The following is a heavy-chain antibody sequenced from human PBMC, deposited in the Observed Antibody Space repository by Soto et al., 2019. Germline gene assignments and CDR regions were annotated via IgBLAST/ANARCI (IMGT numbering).Heavy chain of an antibody. D-gene: IGHD2-15*01. Sequence: GGSLRLSCAASGFTFSSYAMSWVRQAPGKGLEWVSAISGSGGSTYYADSVKGRFTISRDNSKNTLYLQMNSLRAEDTAVYYCANEELVAATRGGSFDYWGQGTLVTVSS. CDR3: ANEELVAATRGGSFDY. V-gene: IGHV3-23*01. CDR2: ISGSGGST. CDR1: GFTFSSYA. J-gene: IGHJ4*02.